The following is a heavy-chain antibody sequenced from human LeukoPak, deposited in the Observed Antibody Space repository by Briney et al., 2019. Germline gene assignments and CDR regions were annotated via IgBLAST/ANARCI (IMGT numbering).Heavy chain of an antibody. Sequence: PGGSLRLSCAASGFAFSSYAMSWVRQAPGKGLEWVSAISGSGGSTYYADSVKGRFTISRDNSKNTLYLQMNSLRAEDTAVYYCAKDPWDIVVVERLDYWGQGTLVTVSS. D-gene: IGHD2-2*01. J-gene: IGHJ4*02. CDR1: GFAFSSYA. CDR2: ISGSGGST. CDR3: AKDPWDIVVVERLDY. V-gene: IGHV3-23*01.